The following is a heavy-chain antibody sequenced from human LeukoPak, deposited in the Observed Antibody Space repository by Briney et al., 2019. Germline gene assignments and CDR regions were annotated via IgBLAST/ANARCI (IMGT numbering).Heavy chain of an antibody. D-gene: IGHD6-19*01. J-gene: IGHJ3*02. CDR3: ARGVAGPRTFDI. Sequence: GGSLRLSCTASGFTVSSNYMSWVRQAPGKGLEWVANIKQDGSEKYYVDSVKGRFTISRDNAKNSLYLQMNSLRAEDTAVYYCARGVAGPRTFDIWGQGTMVTVSS. CDR1: GFTVSSNY. V-gene: IGHV3-7*01. CDR2: IKQDGSEK.